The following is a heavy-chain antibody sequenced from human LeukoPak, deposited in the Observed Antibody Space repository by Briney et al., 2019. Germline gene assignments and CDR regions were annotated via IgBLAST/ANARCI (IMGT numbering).Heavy chain of an antibody. D-gene: IGHD3-10*01. CDR1: GYTFTSYG. V-gene: IGHV1-18*01. Sequence: ASVKVSCKTSGYTFTSYGITWVRQAPGQGLEWMGWISNYNGNTKYAQNLQGRVTMTTDTSTSTAYMELRSLRSDDTAVYYCARAYGSGTDYYYSMDVWGKGTTVTVSS. CDR2: ISNYNGNT. J-gene: IGHJ6*03. CDR3: ARAYGSGTDYYYSMDV.